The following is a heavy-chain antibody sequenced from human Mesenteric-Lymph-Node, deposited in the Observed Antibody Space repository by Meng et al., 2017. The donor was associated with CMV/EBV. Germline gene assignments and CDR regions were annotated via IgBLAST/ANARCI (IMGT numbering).Heavy chain of an antibody. CDR3: ARLTYSKYRIFDR. Sequence: GGSLRLSCAASGFTFSTSWMSWVRQAPGKGLEWVANIRQDESEKFYVDSVKGRFTGSRDNAKNSLYLQMNNLRVEDTAVYYCARLTYSKYRIFDRWGQGTLVTVSS. V-gene: IGHV3-7*01. CDR1: GFTFSTSW. CDR2: IRQDESEK. J-gene: IGHJ4*02. D-gene: IGHD4-11*01.